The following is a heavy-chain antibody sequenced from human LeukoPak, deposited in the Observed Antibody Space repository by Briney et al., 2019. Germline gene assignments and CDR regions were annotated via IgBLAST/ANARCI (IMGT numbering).Heavy chain of an antibody. Sequence: SETLSLTCTVSGGSMSSYYWSWIRQPPGKGLEWIGYIYYSGSTNYNPSLKSRVTISVDTSKNQFSLKLSSVTAADTAVYYCARLDYYDSSGYYFDYWGQGTLVTVSS. CDR2: IYYSGST. V-gene: IGHV4-59*01. D-gene: IGHD3-22*01. CDR1: GGSMSSYY. J-gene: IGHJ4*02. CDR3: ARLDYYDSSGYYFDY.